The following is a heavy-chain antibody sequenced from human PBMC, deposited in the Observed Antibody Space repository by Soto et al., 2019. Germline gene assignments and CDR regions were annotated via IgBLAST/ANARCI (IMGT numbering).Heavy chain of an antibody. CDR3: ARDAYSTKATFDF. D-gene: IGHD2-15*01. Sequence: PGGSLRLSCAASGVTFSVSWMSWVRQAPGKGLEWVANIKQDGREKYYVDSVKGRFTISRDNAKNSLYLQMNSLRAEDTAVYYCARDAYSTKATFDFWGQGTLXTVSS. V-gene: IGHV3-7*05. CDR2: IKQDGREK. J-gene: IGHJ4*02. CDR1: GVTFSVSW.